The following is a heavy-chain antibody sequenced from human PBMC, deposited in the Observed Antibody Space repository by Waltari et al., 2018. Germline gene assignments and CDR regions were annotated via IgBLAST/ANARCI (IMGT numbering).Heavy chain of an antibody. D-gene: IGHD3-22*01. V-gene: IGHV3-21*01. J-gene: IGHJ3*02. CDR2: ISSSSSYI. CDR1: GFTFSSYS. Sequence: EVQLVESGGGLVKPGGSLRLSCAASGFTFSSYSMNWVGKDPGKGLEWVSSISSSSSYIYYADSVKGRFTISRDNAKNSLYLQMNSLRAEDTAVYYCARMIVVVITHDAFDIWGQGTMVTVSS. CDR3: ARMIVVVITHDAFDI.